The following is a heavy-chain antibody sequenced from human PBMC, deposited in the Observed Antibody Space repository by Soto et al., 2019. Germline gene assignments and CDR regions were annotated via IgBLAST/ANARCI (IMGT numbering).Heavy chain of an antibody. CDR1: DGSISSGGYY. V-gene: IGHV4-61*08. CDR2: IYYSGST. D-gene: IGHD4-4*01. Sequence: PSEIMSLTCTVSDGSISSGGYYWSWIRQHPGKGLEWIGYIYYSGSTNYNPSLKSRVTISVDTSKNQFSLKLSSVTAADTAVYYCARVGLDYSNPDPQYYFDYWGQGTLVTVSS. CDR3: ARVGLDYSNPDPQYYFDY. J-gene: IGHJ4*02.